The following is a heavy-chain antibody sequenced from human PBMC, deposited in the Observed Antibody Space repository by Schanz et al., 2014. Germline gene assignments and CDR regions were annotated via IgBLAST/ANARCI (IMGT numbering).Heavy chain of an antibody. CDR3: TRLRRADPNGFDV. CDR2: IMPLRGIG. CDR1: GYTFSNDD. J-gene: IGHJ6*02. D-gene: IGHD6-19*01. V-gene: IGHV1-69*09. Sequence: QVQLVQSGAELRKPGTSVKVSCKTSGYTFSNDDINWVRQAIGQGPEWMGRIMPLRGIGNNAWKFQDRLTITADKSMNITYMELSSLGTEDTAVYYCTRLRRADPNGFDVWGQGTTVIVSS.